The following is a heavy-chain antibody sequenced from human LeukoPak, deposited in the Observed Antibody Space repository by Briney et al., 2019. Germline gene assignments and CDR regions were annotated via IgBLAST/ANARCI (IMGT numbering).Heavy chain of an antibody. CDR1: GGSISSGDYY. Sequence: KPSETLSLTCTVSGGSISSGDYYWSWIRQPPGKGLEWIGYIYYSGSTYYNPSLKSRVTISVDTSKNQFSLKLSSVTAADTAVYYCARAGIYGSGSYSPNWFDPWGQGTLVTVSS. V-gene: IGHV4-30-4*08. D-gene: IGHD3-10*01. CDR3: ARAGIYGSGSYSPNWFDP. CDR2: IYYSGST. J-gene: IGHJ5*02.